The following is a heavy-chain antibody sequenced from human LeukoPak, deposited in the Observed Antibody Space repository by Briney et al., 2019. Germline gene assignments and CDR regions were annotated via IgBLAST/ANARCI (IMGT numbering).Heavy chain of an antibody. Sequence: GGSLRLSCAASGFTFSSYAMSWVRQAPGKGLEWVSAISGSGGSTYYADSVKGRFTIPRDNSKNTLYLQMNSLRAEDTAVYYCAKDESWVIHPMDVWGKGTTVTVSS. J-gene: IGHJ6*03. CDR1: GFTFSSYA. CDR2: ISGSGGST. V-gene: IGHV3-23*01. CDR3: AKDESWVIHPMDV. D-gene: IGHD3-16*02.